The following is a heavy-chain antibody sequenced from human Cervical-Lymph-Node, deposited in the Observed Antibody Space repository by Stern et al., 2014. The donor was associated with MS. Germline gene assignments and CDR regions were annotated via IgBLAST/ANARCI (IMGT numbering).Heavy chain of an antibody. CDR3: ARPMTTASNWFDP. CDR1: GFTFRSYW. D-gene: IGHD4-11*01. Sequence: EVQLVESGGGLVQPGGSLRLSWAASGFTFRSYWMNWVRQAPGKGLVGVSRISSDGSTTSYAASVKGRFTISRDNTKNTVYLQMNSLRAEDTAVYYCARPMTTASNWFDPWGQGTLVTVSS. J-gene: IGHJ5*02. V-gene: IGHV3-74*01. CDR2: ISSDGSTT.